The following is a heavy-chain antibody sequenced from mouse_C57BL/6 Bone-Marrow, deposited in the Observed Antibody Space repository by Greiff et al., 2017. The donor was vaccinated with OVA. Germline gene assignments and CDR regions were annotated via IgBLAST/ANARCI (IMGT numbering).Heavy chain of an antibody. CDR1: GYTFTSYW. D-gene: IGHD2-4*01. CDR3: AEGGDYDYNVLSFDY. CDR2: IYPNSGST. J-gene: IGHJ2*01. V-gene: IGHV1-64*01. Sequence: QVQLKQPGAELVKPGASVKLSCKASGYTFTSYWMHWVKQRPGQGLEWIGMIYPNSGSTNYNEKFKSKATLTVDKSSSTAYMQLSSLTSEGSAVYYGAEGGDYDYNVLSFDYWGQGTTLTVSS.